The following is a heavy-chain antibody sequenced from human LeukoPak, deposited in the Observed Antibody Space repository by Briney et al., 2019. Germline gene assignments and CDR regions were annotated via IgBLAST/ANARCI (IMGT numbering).Heavy chain of an antibody. CDR1: GGSISSGGYS. D-gene: IGHD2-2*01. CDR3: ARDRCSSTSCYGGYFDY. CDR2: IYHSGST. V-gene: IGHV4-30-2*01. J-gene: IGHJ4*02. Sequence: SETLSLTCAVSGGSISSGGYSWSWIRQPPGKGLEWIGYIYHSGSTYYSPSLKSRVTISVDRSKNQFSLKLSSVTAADTAVYYCARDRCSSTSCYGGYFDYWGQGPLVTVSS.